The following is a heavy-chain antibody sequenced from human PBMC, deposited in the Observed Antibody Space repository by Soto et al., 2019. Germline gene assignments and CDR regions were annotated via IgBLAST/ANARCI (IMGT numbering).Heavy chain of an antibody. J-gene: IGHJ4*02. CDR3: ARASATIAAAAIFDY. V-gene: IGHV4-31*03. CDR2: IYYNGTT. CDR1: GGSISSPNFY. Sequence: PSETLSLTCTVSGGSISSPNFYWSWIRQHPGKGLEWIGHIYYNGTTYYNPSLESRVRMSVDKSRNQFSLKLTSVSAADTAVYYCARASATIAAAAIFDYWGQGTLVTVSS. D-gene: IGHD6-13*01.